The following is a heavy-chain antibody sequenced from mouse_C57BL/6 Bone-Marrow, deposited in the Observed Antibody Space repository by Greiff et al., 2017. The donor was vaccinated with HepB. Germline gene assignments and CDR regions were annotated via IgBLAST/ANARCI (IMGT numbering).Heavy chain of an antibody. Sequence: QVQLQQPGAELVKPGASVKLSCKASGYTFTSYWMHWVKQRPGQGLEWIGMIPPNSGSTNYNEKFKSKATLTVDKSSSTAYMQLSSLTSEDSAVYYWAFYYGSSYAWFAYWGQGTLVTVSA. CDR3: AFYYGSSYAWFAY. CDR1: GYTFTSYW. J-gene: IGHJ3*01. D-gene: IGHD1-1*01. CDR2: IPPNSGST. V-gene: IGHV1-64*01.